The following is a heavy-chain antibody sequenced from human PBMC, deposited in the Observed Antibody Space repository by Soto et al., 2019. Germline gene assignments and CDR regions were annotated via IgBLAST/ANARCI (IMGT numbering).Heavy chain of an antibody. CDR2: ISSSSSYI. CDR3: ARVGPEHFDWSSYYYYYYMDV. J-gene: IGHJ6*03. Sequence: GGSLRLSCAASGFTFSSYSMNWVRQAPGKGLEWVSSISSSSSYIYYADSVKGRFTISRENAKNSLYLQMNSLRAEDTAVYYCARVGPEHFDWSSYYYYYYMDVWGKGTTVTVSS. D-gene: IGHD3-9*01. V-gene: IGHV3-21*01. CDR1: GFTFSSYS.